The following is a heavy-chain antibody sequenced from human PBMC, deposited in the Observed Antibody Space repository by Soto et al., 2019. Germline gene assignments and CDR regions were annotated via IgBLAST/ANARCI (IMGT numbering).Heavy chain of an antibody. CDR1: RDTFNKYA. D-gene: IGHD3-16*01. J-gene: IGHJ6*02. CDR3: ARGETYLGV. V-gene: IGHV1-69*01. Sequence: VQLVESGGGLVQPGSSVKVSCKTSRDTFNKYAFNWVRQAPGQGLEWMGWIIPIFSSRNYAEKFQGRVTITADDSTSTAYMELRSLRFEDTAVYYCARGETYLGVWGQGTTVTVSS. CDR2: IIPIFSSR.